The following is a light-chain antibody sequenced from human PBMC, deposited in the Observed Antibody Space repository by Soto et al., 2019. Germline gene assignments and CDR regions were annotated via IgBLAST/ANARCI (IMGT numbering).Light chain of an antibody. V-gene: IGLV4-69*01. CDR2: VNSDGSH. CDR1: SGHSTYS. J-gene: IGLJ3*02. Sequence: QSVLTQSPSASAFLGASVKLTRSLTSGHSTYSIAWHQLQPDKGPRYLMKVNSDGSHSKGDGIPDRFSGSSSGTERYLTIASLQSEDEADYFCQTWATGIQVFGGGTKLTVL. CDR3: QTWATGIQV.